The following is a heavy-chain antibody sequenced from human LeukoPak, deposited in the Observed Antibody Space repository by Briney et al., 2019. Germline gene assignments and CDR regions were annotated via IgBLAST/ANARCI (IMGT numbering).Heavy chain of an antibody. CDR3: AKDIWGRIEAAGPFDY. CDR2: ISDSGRTT. V-gene: IGHV3-48*03. CDR1: GLTFSNFK. D-gene: IGHD6-13*01. Sequence: GGSLRLSCAVSGLTFSNFKMNWVRQAPGQGLEWVSYISDSGRTTFYADSVKGRFTISRDKAKNCLYLQMNSLRAEDTALYYCAKDIWGRIEAAGPFDYWGQGTLVTVSS. J-gene: IGHJ4*02.